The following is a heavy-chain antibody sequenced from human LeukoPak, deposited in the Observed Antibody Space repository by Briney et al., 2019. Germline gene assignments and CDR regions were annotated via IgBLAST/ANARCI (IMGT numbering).Heavy chain of an antibody. CDR1: GGSITRNGYY. Sequence: KPSETLSLTCSVSGGSITRNGYYWGWIRQPPGKRLEWLGHIQNNDNSYYNPSLKSRISMSVDMSKNQFSLTVRSVTAADTAVYYCVRLLDYCSVSSCPACGTWGQGTQVTVSS. CDR2: IQNNDNS. CDR3: VRLLDYCSVSSCPACGT. J-gene: IGHJ5*02. D-gene: IGHD2-2*01. V-gene: IGHV4-39*01.